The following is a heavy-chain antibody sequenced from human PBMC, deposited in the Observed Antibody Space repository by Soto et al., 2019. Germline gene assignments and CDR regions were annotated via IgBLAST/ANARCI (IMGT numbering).Heavy chain of an antibody. J-gene: IGHJ4*02. D-gene: IGHD5-18*01. CDR3: ARIPVRGYSYGYEYFDY. CDR2: ISGSGGST. V-gene: IGHV3-23*01. Sequence: EVQLLESGGGLVQPGGSLRLSCAASGFTFSSYAMSWVRQAPGKGLEWVSAISGSGGSTYYADSVKGRFTISRDNSKNTLYLQMNSLRAEDTAVYYCARIPVRGYSYGYEYFDYWGQGTLVTVSS. CDR1: GFTFSSYA.